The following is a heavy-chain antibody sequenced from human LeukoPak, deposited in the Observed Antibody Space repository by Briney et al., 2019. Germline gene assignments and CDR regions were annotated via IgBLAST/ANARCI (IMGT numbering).Heavy chain of an antibody. CDR3: ASPPCSGGSCYSVWNAFDI. Sequence: ASVKVSCKASGGTFSSYAISWVRQAPGQGLEWMGGIIPIFGTANYAQKFQGRVTITADESTSTAYTELSSLISEDTAVYYCASPPCSGGSCYSVWNAFDIWGQGTMVTVSS. CDR1: GGTFSSYA. J-gene: IGHJ3*02. V-gene: IGHV1-69*13. D-gene: IGHD2-15*01. CDR2: IIPIFGTA.